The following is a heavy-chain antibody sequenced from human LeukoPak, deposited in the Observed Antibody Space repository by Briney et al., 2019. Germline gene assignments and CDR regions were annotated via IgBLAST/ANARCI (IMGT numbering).Heavy chain of an antibody. Sequence: PGGTLRLSCAASGFTFSSYGMSWVRQAPGKELEWIGSIYQSGSTYYNPSLKSRITISVDTSKNQFSLKLSSVTAADTAVYYCARGNWNDIVGYYFDYWGQGTLVTVSS. CDR3: ARGNWNDIVGYYFDY. CDR1: GFTFSSYG. CDR2: IYQSGST. J-gene: IGHJ4*02. V-gene: IGHV4-38-2*01. D-gene: IGHD1-1*01.